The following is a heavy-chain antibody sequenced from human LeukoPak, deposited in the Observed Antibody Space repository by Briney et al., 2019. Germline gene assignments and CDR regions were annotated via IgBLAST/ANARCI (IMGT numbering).Heavy chain of an antibody. CDR3: ARGWLYFDY. J-gene: IGHJ4*02. CDR2: INHSGST. V-gene: IGHV4-34*01. CDR1: GGSFSGYY. Sequence: PSETLSLTCDVYGGSFSGYYWSWIRQPPGKGLEWIGEINHSGSTNYNPSLKSRVTISVDTSKNQFSLKLSSVTAADTAVYYCARGWLYFDYWGQGTLVTVSS. D-gene: IGHD5-12*01.